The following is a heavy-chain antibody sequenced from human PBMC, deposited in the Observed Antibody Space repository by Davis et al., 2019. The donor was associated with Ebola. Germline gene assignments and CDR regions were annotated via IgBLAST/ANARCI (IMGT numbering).Heavy chain of an antibody. D-gene: IGHD3-16*01. J-gene: IGHJ4*02. Sequence: ASVKVSCKASGYTFTSYGISWVRQAPGQGLEWMGRIIPILGIANYAQKFQGRVTMTTDTSTSTAYMELSSLRSEDTAVYYCARDPGGFDYWGQGTLVTVSS. V-gene: IGHV1-18*01. CDR2: IIPILGIA. CDR1: GYTFTSYG. CDR3: ARDPGGFDY.